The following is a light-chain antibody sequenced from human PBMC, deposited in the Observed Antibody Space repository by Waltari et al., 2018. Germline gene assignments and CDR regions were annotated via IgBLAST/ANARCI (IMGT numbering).Light chain of an antibody. V-gene: IGLV3-1*01. CDR1: ELGDRY. CDR2: RDT. Sequence: SSELTQPPSVSVSPGQPATVTCSGDELGDRYASWYQQRPGQSPLLVIYRDTMRPSGIPERFSGSNSGTTATLTISGTQAMDEADYYCQTWDTNTPLFGGGTKLTVL. CDR3: QTWDTNTPL. J-gene: IGLJ2*01.